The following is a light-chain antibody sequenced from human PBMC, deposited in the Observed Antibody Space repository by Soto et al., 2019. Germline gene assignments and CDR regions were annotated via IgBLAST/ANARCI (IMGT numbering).Light chain of an antibody. J-gene: IGLJ2*01. V-gene: IGLV2-14*03. CDR3: SSYSSSTTHVV. CDR2: DVT. CDR1: SSDVGDFNY. Sequence: QSALTQPASVSGSPGRSVTISCTGTSSDVGDFNYVSWYQHLPGRAPKLIIYDVTNRPSGISYRFSASKSGRTASLTISGLQAEDEAYSYCSSYSSSTTHVVFGGGTKLTVL.